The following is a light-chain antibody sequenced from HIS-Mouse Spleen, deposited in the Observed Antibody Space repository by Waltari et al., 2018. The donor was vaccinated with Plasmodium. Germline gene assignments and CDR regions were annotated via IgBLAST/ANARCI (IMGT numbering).Light chain of an antibody. V-gene: IGLV3-10*01. CDR1: ALPKKY. CDR3: YSPDSSGNHRV. Sequence: SYELTQPPSVSVSPGQTARITCSGDALPKKYASWYQQKSGQAPVLVIYEDSKRPSGIPGRVPGSSSGSMATLTISGAQVEDEADYYCYSPDSSGNHRVFGGGTKLTVL. CDR2: EDS. J-gene: IGLJ3*02.